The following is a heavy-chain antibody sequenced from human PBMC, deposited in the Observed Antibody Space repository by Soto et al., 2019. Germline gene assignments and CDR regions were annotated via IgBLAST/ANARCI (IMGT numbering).Heavy chain of an antibody. J-gene: IGHJ6*02. CDR2: ISGYNGDT. V-gene: IGHV1-18*01. CDR3: AKNGHPLYYYYGMDV. D-gene: IGHD2-8*01. CDR1: GYTFTRYG. Sequence: QGHLVQSGAEVKKPGASVKVSCKASGYTFTRYGISWVRQAPGQGLEWMGWISGYNGDTKYAQKLPGRATMTIDTYTTTTYMELRSLTSDDTAGYYCAKNGHPLYYYYGMDVWGQGTTVTVSS.